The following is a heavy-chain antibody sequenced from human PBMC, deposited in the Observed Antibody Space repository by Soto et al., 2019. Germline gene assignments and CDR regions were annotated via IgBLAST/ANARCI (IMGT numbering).Heavy chain of an antibody. CDR2: INAYNGNT. Sequence: QAHLVQSGAEVKNPGASVKVSCKASGYSFTRYGIGWARQAPGQGLEWMGWINAYNGNTNYAQNLQGRLTLTTDTSTTTAYMELRSLRSNDTAIYYCAMVDVYVTPSPQDVWGQGTTVTVSS. D-gene: IGHD3-16*01. J-gene: IGHJ6*02. CDR3: AMVDVYVTPSPQDV. V-gene: IGHV1-18*01. CDR1: GYSFTRYG.